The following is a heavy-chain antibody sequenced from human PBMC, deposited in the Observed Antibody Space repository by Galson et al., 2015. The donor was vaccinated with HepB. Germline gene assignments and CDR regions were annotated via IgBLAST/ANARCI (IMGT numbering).Heavy chain of an antibody. D-gene: IGHD6-13*01. CDR1: GFTFDDYN. CDR3: AKDSIRGSSSCYYYYGMDV. V-gene: IGHV3-43*01. J-gene: IGHJ6*02. CDR2: ISWDGGST. Sequence: PLRISCAASGFTFDDYNMHWVRQAPGEGLEWVSLISWDGGSTYYADSVKGRFTISRDNSKNSLYLQMNSLRTEDTALYYCAKDSIRGSSSCYYYYGMDVWGQGTTVTVSS.